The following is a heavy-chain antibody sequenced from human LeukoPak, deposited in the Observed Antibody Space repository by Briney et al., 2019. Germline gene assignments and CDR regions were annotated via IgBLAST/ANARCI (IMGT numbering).Heavy chain of an antibody. J-gene: IGHJ5*02. Sequence: SQTLSLTCTVSGGSISSGGYYWSWIRQPAGKGLEWIGRIYTSGSTNYNPSLKSRVTISVDTSKNQFSLKLSSATAADTAVYYCARDLWGSSWGNNWFDPWGQGTLVTVSS. CDR1: GGSISSGGYY. V-gene: IGHV4-61*02. CDR3: ARDLWGSSWGNNWFDP. CDR2: IYTSGST. D-gene: IGHD6-13*01.